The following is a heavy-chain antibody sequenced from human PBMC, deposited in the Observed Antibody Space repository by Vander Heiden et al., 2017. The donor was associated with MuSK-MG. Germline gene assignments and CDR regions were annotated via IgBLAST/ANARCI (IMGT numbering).Heavy chain of an antibody. CDR3: AKDDGSGSLLYYYGMDV. D-gene: IGHD3-10*01. CDR2: ISWDGGST. Sequence: EVQLVESGGVVVQPGGSLRLSCAASGFTFDDYTMHWVRQAPGKGLEWVSLISWDGGSTYYADSVKGRFTISRDNSKNSLYLQMNSLRTEDTALYYCAKDDGSGSLLYYYGMDVWGQGTTVTVSS. CDR1: GFTFDDYT. V-gene: IGHV3-43*01. J-gene: IGHJ6*02.